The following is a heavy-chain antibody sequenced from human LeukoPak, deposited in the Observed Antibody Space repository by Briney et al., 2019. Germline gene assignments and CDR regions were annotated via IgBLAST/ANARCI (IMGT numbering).Heavy chain of an antibody. CDR2: IHSDGSWT. V-gene: IGHV3-74*01. D-gene: IGHD3-22*01. CDR3: ARSFPMYYYDSSGPR. J-gene: IGHJ4*02. CDR1: GNYW. Sequence: GGSLRLSCAASGNYWMHWVRQVPGKGLVWVSHIHSDGSWTSYADSVKGRFTISKDNAKNTVYLQMNSLRAEDTAVYYCARSFPMYYYDSSGPRWGQGTLVTVSS.